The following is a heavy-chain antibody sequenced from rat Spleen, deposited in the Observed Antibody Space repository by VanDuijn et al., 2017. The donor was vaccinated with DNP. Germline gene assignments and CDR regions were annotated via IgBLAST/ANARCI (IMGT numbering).Heavy chain of an antibody. CDR1: GFSLANYG. Sequence: QVQLKESGPGLVQSSQTLSLTCIVSGFSLANYGVSWVRQPPGKGLEWIASMSSGGSTYYNSGLKSRLRISRDTSKSQVFLKMNSLQTEDTAIHFCTRARGFGDYYVMDVWGQGTSVTVSS. CDR3: TRARGFGDYYVMDV. J-gene: IGHJ4*01. CDR2: MSSGGST. D-gene: IGHD4-3*01. V-gene: IGHV2S12*01.